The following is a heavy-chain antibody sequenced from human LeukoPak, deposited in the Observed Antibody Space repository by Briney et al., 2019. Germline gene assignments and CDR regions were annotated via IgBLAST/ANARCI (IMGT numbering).Heavy chain of an antibody. CDR3: ARLQYSFLFGSGSYGVDY. J-gene: IGHJ4*02. CDR1: GFTFSSYS. Sequence: GGSLRLSCAASGFTFSSYSMSWVHQAPEKGLEWVANIKQDGSEKYYVDSVKGRFTISRDNAKNSLYLQMNSLRAEDTAVYYCARLQYSFLFGSGSYGVDYWGQGTLVTVSS. V-gene: IGHV3-7*01. CDR2: IKQDGSEK. D-gene: IGHD3-10*01.